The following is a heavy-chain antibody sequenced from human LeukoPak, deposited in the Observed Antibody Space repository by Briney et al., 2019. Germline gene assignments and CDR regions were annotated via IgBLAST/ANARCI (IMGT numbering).Heavy chain of an antibody. V-gene: IGHV3-21*01. J-gene: IGHJ6*02. CDR3: AREGRYYVSGSYNNYYYYCGLDV. CDR1: GFTFGSHR. D-gene: IGHD3-10*01. Sequence: GGSLRLSCTASGFTFGSHRMNWVRQAPGKGLEWVASISTGRGNTYYADSVRGRFTISRDDAKNSLHLQMNSLRAEDTAVYYCAREGRYYVSGSYNNYYYYCGLDVWGQGTTVTVSS. CDR2: ISTGRGNT.